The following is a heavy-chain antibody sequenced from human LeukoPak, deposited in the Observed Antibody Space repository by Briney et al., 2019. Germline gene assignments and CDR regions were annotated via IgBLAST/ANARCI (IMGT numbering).Heavy chain of an antibody. V-gene: IGHV3-23*01. CDR2: ISGSGGST. CDR1: GFTFSSYA. J-gene: IGHJ4*02. D-gene: IGHD6-19*01. CDR3: ARREYSSGWYYFDY. Sequence: GGSLRLSCAASGFTFSSYAMSWVRQAPGKGLEWVSAISGSGGSTYYADSVKGRFTISRDNSKNTLYLQMNSLRAEDTAVYYCARREYSSGWYYFDYWGQGTLVTVSS.